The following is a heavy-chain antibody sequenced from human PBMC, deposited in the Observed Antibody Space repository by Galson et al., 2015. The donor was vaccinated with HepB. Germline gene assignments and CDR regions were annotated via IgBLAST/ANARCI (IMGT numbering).Heavy chain of an antibody. CDR3: ARDRDFWSGYYLDH. D-gene: IGHD3-3*01. Sequence: SLRLSCAASGFTFSSYWMHWVRQVPGKGLVWVARINTDETYTSYADSVKGRFTISRDNAKNTLYLQMNSLRVEDTAVYYCARDRDFWSGYYLDHWGQGTLVTVSS. V-gene: IGHV3-74*01. J-gene: IGHJ4*02. CDR2: INTDETYT. CDR1: GFTFSSYW.